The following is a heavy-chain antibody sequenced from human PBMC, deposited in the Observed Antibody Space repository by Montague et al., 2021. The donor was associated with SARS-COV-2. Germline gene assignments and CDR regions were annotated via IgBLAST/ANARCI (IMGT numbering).Heavy chain of an antibody. CDR2: IYHSSST. CDR1: GDSVRTGRHY. CDR3: ARSSVAVSTIPLLES. J-gene: IGHJ1*01. Sequence: SETLSLTCTVSGDSVRTGRHYWYWIRQPPGKGLEWIGYIYHSSSTYYNPSLESRVDMSVDTSNNQFSLKLTSVTAADTAVYYCARSSVAVSTIPLLESWGQGALVTVSS. V-gene: IGHV4-61*01. D-gene: IGHD3-3*01.